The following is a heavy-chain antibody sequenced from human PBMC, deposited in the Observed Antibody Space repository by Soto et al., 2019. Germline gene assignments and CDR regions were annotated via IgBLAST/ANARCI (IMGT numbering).Heavy chain of an antibody. CDR2: IIPIFGTA. CDR3: ARDHNWNYSRFDP. CDR1: GGTFSSYA. J-gene: IGHJ5*02. D-gene: IGHD1-7*01. Sequence: ASVKVSCKASGGTFSSYAISWVRQAPGQGLEWMGGIIPIFGTANYAQKFQGRVTITADESTSTAYMELSSLRSEDTAVYYCARDHNWNYSRFDPWGQGTLVTDSS. V-gene: IGHV1-69*13.